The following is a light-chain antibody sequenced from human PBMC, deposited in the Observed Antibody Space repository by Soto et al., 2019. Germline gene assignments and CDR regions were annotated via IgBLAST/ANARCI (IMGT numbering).Light chain of an antibody. CDR2: RND. Sequence: QAVVTQPPSASGTPGQRGTISFSGSRSNMGTNNVSWYQLLPGTAPKLLIFRNDKRPSGVPDRLSGSKSVTSATLAISGLQSEDEADYYCAAWDDSLNGVIFGEGTKLTVL. CDR1: RSNMGTNN. CDR3: AAWDDSLNGVI. J-gene: IGLJ2*01. V-gene: IGLV1-44*01.